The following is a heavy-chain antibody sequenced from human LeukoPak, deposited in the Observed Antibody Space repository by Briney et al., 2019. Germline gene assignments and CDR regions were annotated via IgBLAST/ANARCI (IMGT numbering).Heavy chain of an antibody. D-gene: IGHD3-22*01. J-gene: IGHJ3*02. CDR2: INPNSGGT. CDR3: ARLSTIVVVINEWDAFDI. Sequence: ASVKVSCKASGYTFTGYYMHWVRQAPGQGLEWMGRINPNSGGTNYAQKFQCRVTMTRDTSISTAYMELSRLRSDDTAVYYCARLSTIVVVINEWDAFDIWGQGTMVTVSS. CDR1: GYTFTGYY. V-gene: IGHV1-2*06.